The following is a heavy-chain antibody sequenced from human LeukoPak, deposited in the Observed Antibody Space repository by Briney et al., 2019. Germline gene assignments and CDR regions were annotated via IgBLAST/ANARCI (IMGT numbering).Heavy chain of an antibody. D-gene: IGHD3-22*01. J-gene: IGHJ4*02. CDR2: ISAYNGNT. CDR3: ARVGLAYYYDSSGWADY. V-gene: IGHV1-18*01. Sequence: ASVKVSCKASGYTFTSYGISWVRQAPGQGLEWMGWISAYNGNTNYAQKLQGRVTMTTDTSTSTAYMELRSLRSDDTAVYYCARVGLAYYYDSSGWADYWGQGTLVTVSS. CDR1: GYTFTSYG.